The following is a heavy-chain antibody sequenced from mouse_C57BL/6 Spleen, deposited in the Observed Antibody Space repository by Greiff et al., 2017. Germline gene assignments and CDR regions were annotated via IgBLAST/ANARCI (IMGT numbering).Heavy chain of an antibody. V-gene: IGHV1-39*01. CDR2: INPNYGTT. J-gene: IGHJ3*01. CDR3: ARSGYSNYEAWFAY. D-gene: IGHD2-5*01. Sequence: EVQLQQSGPELVKPGASVKISCKASGYSFTDYNMNWVKQSNGKSLEWIGVINPNYGTTSYNQKFKGKATLTVDQSSSTAYMQLNSLTSEDSAVYYFARSGYSNYEAWFAYWGQGTLVTVSA. CDR1: GYSFTDYN.